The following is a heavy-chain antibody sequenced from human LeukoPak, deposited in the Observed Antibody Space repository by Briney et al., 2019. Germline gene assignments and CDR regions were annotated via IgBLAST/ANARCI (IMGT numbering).Heavy chain of an antibody. J-gene: IGHJ4*02. CDR3: ARQGGYSGYDLDS. Sequence: GESLRISCKGSGYSFNSYWIAWVRQMPGKGLEWMGIIYPGDSDTKYSPSFQGQVTMSADKSISTAYLQWSSLKASDTAMYYCARQGGYSGYDLDSWGQGTLVTVCS. CDR2: IYPGDSDT. CDR1: GYSFNSYW. D-gene: IGHD5-12*01. V-gene: IGHV5-51*01.